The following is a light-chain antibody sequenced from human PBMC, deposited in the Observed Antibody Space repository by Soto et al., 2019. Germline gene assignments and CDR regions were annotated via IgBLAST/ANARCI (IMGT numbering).Light chain of an antibody. CDR2: AAS. CDR1: QSISSY. V-gene: IGKV1-39*01. J-gene: IGKJ5*01. Sequence: DIQMTQSPSSLSASVGDRVTTTCRASQSISSYLNWYQHKPGKAPKLLIYAASNLQTGVPSRFSGSGSGTDFTLTISSLQPEDFATYYCPQSYNMPGTFGQGTRLEI. CDR3: PQSYNMPGT.